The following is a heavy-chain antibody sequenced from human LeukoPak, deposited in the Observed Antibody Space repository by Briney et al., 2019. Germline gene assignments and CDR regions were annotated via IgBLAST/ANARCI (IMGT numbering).Heavy chain of an antibody. CDR1: GFTFDDYG. J-gene: IGHJ4*02. CDR3: ARGRGYGDYIGHFDY. CDR2: ISWNGGST. Sequence: GGSLRLSCAASGFTFDDYGMSWVRQAPGKGLEWVSGISWNGGSTGYADSVKGRFTISRDNAKNSLYLQMNSLRAEDTALYYYARGRGYGDYIGHFDYWGQGTLVTVSS. V-gene: IGHV3-20*04. D-gene: IGHD4-17*01.